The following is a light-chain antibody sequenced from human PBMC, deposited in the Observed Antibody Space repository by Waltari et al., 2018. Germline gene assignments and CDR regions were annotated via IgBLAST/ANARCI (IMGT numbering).Light chain of an antibody. CDR3: QSADSSGTYDV. CDR2: KDT. V-gene: IGLV3-25*03. CDR1: ALPKQY. J-gene: IGLJ1*01. Sequence: SYELRQPPSVSVSPGQTATITCSGNALPKQYAYWYQQKPGQAPVLVIYKDTERPSGIPERFSGSKSGTTVTLTISGVQAEDEADYYCQSADSSGTYDVFGTGTKVTVL.